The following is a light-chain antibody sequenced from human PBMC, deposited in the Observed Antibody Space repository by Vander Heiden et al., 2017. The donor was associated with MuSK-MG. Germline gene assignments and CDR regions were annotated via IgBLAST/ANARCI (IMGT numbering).Light chain of an antibody. V-gene: IGKV3-20*01. Sequence: EIVLTQSPGTLSLSPGERATLSCRASQSVSSSYLAWYQQKPGQAPRLLIYGASNRATGIPNRFSGSGSGTDFTLAISRLEPEDCAVYYCQYYGSSGFPLGPGTKVDIK. CDR2: GAS. CDR3: QYYGSSGFP. J-gene: IGKJ3*01. CDR1: QSVSSSY.